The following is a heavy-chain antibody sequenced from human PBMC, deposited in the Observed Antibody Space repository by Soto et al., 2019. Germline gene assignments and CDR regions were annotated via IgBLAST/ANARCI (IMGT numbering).Heavy chain of an antibody. CDR2: MNPNSGNT. CDR1: GYTFTGYD. V-gene: IGHV1-8*01. CDR3: ARLHCIYGQWFDP. D-gene: IGHD4-17*01. J-gene: IGHJ5*02. Sequence: ASVKVSCKASGYTFTGYDINWVRQATGQGLEWMGWMNPNSGNTGYAQKFQGRVTMTRNTSISTAYMELSSLRSEDTAVYYCARLHCIYGQWFDPWGQGTLVTVSS.